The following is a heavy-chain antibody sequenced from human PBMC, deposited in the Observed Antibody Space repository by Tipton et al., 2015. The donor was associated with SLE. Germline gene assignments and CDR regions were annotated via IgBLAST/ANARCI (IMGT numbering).Heavy chain of an antibody. CDR1: GFTFDDYA. V-gene: IGHV3-9*01. CDR3: ASLERYSGYDWHFDY. D-gene: IGHD5-12*01. J-gene: IGHJ4*02. Sequence: SLRLSCAASGFTFDDYAMHWVRQAPGKGLEWVSGISWNSGSIGYADSVKGRFTISRDNAKNSLYLQMNSLRAEDTAVYYCASLERYSGYDWHFDYWGQGTLVTVSS. CDR2: ISWNSGSI.